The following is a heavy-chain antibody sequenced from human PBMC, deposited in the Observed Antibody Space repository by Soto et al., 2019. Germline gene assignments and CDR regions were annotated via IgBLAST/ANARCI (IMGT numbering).Heavy chain of an antibody. CDR1: GFTFSSYS. V-gene: IGHV3-21*01. D-gene: IGHD1-20*01. Sequence: EVQLVESGGGLVKPGGSLRLSCAASGFTFSSYSMNWVRQAPGKGLEWVSSISSSSSYIYYADSVKGRFTISRDNAKYSLYLQMNSLRAEDTAVYYCARAALTRMDVWGQGTTVTVSS. CDR3: ARAALTRMDV. J-gene: IGHJ6*02. CDR2: ISSSSSYI.